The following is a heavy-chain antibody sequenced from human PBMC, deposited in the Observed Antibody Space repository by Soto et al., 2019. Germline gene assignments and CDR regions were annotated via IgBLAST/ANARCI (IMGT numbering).Heavy chain of an antibody. V-gene: IGHV1-18*01. D-gene: IGHD3-16*01. CDR1: GYIFVNYG. J-gene: IGHJ6*02. Sequence: QVQLVQSGDEVKKPGASVKGSCKASGYIFVNYGIAWLRQAPGQWLEWMGWISPYTGNTHSATKVQGRLTMTTDTSTSTAYMDLGSLTSDDTAVYYCVMVDNYVTPTPQDVWGQGTTVTVSS. CDR2: ISPYTGNT. CDR3: VMVDNYVTPTPQDV.